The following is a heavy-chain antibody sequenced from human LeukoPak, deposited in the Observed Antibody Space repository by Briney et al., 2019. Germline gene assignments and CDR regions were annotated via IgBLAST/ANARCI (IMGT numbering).Heavy chain of an antibody. D-gene: IGHD1-26*01. CDR1: GYTFTSYD. CDR3: ARDIVGAPDAFDI. Sequence: GASVKVSCKASGYTFTSYDINWVRQATGQGLEWMGWMNPNGGNTGYAQKFQGRVTITRNTSISTAYMELSSLRSEDTAVYYCARDIVGAPDAFDIWGQGTMVTVSS. V-gene: IGHV1-8*03. J-gene: IGHJ3*02. CDR2: MNPNGGNT.